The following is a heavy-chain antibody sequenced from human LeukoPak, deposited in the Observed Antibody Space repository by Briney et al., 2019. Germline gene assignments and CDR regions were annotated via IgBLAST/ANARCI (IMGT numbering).Heavy chain of an antibody. CDR2: MYIGGST. CDR3: ARDQREYAFDI. Sequence: PGGSLRLSCAASGFTVSSNYMSWGCQAPGKGLEWVSVMYIGGSTYFADSVKGRFTISRDHSKNTLYLQMNGLRAEDTAVYYCARDQREYAFDIWGQGTMVTVSS. V-gene: IGHV3-53*01. D-gene: IGHD5-24*01. CDR1: GFTVSSNY. J-gene: IGHJ3*02.